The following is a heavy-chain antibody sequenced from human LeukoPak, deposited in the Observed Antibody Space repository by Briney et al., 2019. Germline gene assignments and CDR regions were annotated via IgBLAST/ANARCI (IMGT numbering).Heavy chain of an antibody. CDR3: ARGRLGRQHASFFDS. J-gene: IGHJ4*02. CDR2: IYTSGSA. D-gene: IGHD2-2*01. Sequence: SETLSLTCTVSGGFISSYYWSWIRQPAGKGLEWIGRIYTSGSANYNPSLKSRVTMPVDTSKNQFSLKLSSVTAADTAVYYCARGRLGRQHASFFDSWGQGTLVTVSS. CDR1: GGFISSYY. V-gene: IGHV4-4*07.